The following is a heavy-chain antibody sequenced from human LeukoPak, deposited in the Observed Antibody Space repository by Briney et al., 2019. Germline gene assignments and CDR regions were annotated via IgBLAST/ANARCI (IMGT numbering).Heavy chain of an antibody. V-gene: IGHV1-18*01. J-gene: IGHJ6*03. CDR2: ISAYNGNT. Sequence: ASVKLSCKGSGYTFTSFGFSWVRQAPGQGLEWMGWISAYNGNTNYAQKFQDRVSMTADASTSTAYMELRSLSSDDTAIYYCARGDKYFYYYMDVWGKGTTVTASS. D-gene: IGHD2-15*01. CDR1: GYTFTSFG. CDR3: ARGDKYFYYYMDV.